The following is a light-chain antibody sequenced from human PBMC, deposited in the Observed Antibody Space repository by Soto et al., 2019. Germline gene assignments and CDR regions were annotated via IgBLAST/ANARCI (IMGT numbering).Light chain of an antibody. CDR3: LQDYNYPWT. CDR2: AAS. CDR1: QAIRND. V-gene: IGKV1-6*01. Sequence: AIQMTQSPSSLSASVVDRVTITCRASQAIRNDVAWYQQKAGKAPKLLIAAASILQSGVPSRFSGRGSGTDFTLTISSLQSEDLGTYYCLQDYNYPWTFGQGTKVAIK. J-gene: IGKJ1*01.